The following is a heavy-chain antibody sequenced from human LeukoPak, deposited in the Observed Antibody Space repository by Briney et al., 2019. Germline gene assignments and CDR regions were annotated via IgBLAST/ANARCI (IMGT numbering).Heavy chain of an antibody. V-gene: IGHV3-30*02. J-gene: IGHJ4*02. CDR3: AKDRLSYYGSGSGDY. CDR2: IRYDGSNK. Sequence: GGSLRLSCATSRFTFSNYGMHWVRQAPGKGLEWVSFIRYDGSNKYYADSVKGRFTISRDNSKNTLYLQMNSLRAEDTAVYYCAKDRLSYYGSGSGDYWGQGTLVTVSS. CDR1: RFTFSNYG. D-gene: IGHD3-10*01.